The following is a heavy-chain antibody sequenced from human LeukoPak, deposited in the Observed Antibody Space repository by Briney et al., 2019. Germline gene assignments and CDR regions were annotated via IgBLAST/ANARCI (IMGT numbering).Heavy chain of an antibody. CDR3: SRGPIQLWLHNAMDV. CDR2: IRSKAYGGTT. D-gene: IGHD5-18*01. CDR1: GFTFGNHA. J-gene: IGHJ6*02. Sequence: GGSLRLSCTASGFTFGNHAMSWVRQAPGKGLEWVGFIRSKAYGGTTEYAASVKGRFTISRDDSKSIAYLQMNSLKTEDTAVYYCSRGPIQLWLHNAMDVWGQGTTVTVSS. V-gene: IGHV3-49*04.